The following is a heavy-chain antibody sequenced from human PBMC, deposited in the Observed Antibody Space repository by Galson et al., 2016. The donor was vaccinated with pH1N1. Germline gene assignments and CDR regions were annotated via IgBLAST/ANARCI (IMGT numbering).Heavy chain of an antibody. CDR2: IDDSGSP. Sequence: LSLTCAVYIGSFSGHYWTWIRQSPGKGLEWLGEIDDSGSPNYNPSLMSRVTLSVDTSKNQFSLKVTSMTAADTAVYFCARRTNPDFWSDYSIFDQWGQGTRVTVSS. J-gene: IGHJ4*01. V-gene: IGHV4-34*01. CDR1: IGSFSGHY. CDR3: ARRTNPDFWSDYSIFDQ. D-gene: IGHD3-3*01.